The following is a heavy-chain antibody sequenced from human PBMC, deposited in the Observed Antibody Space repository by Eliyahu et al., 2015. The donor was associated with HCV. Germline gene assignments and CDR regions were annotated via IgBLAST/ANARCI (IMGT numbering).Heavy chain of an antibody. CDR3: AREGTDYDFWSGYSHGAGMDV. D-gene: IGHD3-3*01. J-gene: IGHJ6*02. V-gene: IGHV4-61*01. Sequence: QVQLQESGPRLVKPSATLSLTCTVSGGPVSSGSYYWTWIRQPPGKGLEWIGYIHYSGSTNYNPSLKSRVTISVDTSKNQFSLKLRFVTAADTAVYYCAREGTDYDFWSGYSHGAGMDVWGRGTTVIVSS. CDR1: GGPVSSGSYY. CDR2: IHYSGST.